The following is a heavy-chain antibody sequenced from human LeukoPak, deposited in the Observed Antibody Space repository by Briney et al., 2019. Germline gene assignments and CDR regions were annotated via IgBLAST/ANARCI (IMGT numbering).Heavy chain of an antibody. J-gene: IGHJ4*02. CDR2: LYWDDDK. Sequence: SGPTLVNPPQTLTLTCTFSGFSLSTSGVGVGWIRQPPGKALEWLALLYWDDDKRYSPSLKSRLTITKDTSKNQVVLTMTNMDPVDTATYYCAHLTQYMVRGVIEYYFDYWGQGTLVTVSS. CDR3: AHLTQYMVRGVIEYYFDY. CDR1: GFSLSTSGVG. V-gene: IGHV2-5*02. D-gene: IGHD3-10*01.